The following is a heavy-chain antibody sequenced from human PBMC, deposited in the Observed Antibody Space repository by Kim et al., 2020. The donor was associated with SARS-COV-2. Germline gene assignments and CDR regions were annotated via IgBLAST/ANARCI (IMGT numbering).Heavy chain of an antibody. CDR1: GFTFSSYW. CDR3: ARDYDFWSGYWGDY. J-gene: IGHJ4*02. Sequence: GGSLRLSCAASGFTFSSYWMSWVRQAPGKGLEWVANIKQDGSEKYYVDSVKGRFTISRDNAKNSLYLQMNSLRAEDTAVYYCARDYDFWSGYWGDYWGQGTLVTVSS. V-gene: IGHV3-7*01. D-gene: IGHD3-3*01. CDR2: IKQDGSEK.